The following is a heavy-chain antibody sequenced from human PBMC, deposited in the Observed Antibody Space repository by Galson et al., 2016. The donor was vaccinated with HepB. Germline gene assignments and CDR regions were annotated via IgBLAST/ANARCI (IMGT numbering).Heavy chain of an antibody. CDR1: GFIFSSFW. Sequence: SLRLSCAASGFIFSSFWMSWVRQAPGKGLEWVANIHQDGGQRYYGDSVKGRFTVSRGNAKNSLYLHMNSLRVDDTALYYCARRMLVGAGFDYWGQGALVTVSS. D-gene: IGHD1-26*01. CDR2: IHQDGGQR. V-gene: IGHV3-7*04. J-gene: IGHJ4*02. CDR3: ARRMLVGAGFDY.